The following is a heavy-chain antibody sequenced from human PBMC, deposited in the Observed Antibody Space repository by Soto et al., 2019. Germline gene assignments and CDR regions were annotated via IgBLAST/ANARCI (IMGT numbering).Heavy chain of an antibody. Sequence: ASVKVSCKASGYTFTGYYMHWVRQAPGQGLEWMGWINPNSGGTNYAQKFQGWVTMTRDTSISTAYMELSRLRSDDTAVYYCARDRESITIFGAAGTSFDYWGQGTLVTVSS. V-gene: IGHV1-2*04. CDR1: GYTFTGYY. CDR3: ARDRESITIFGAAGTSFDY. J-gene: IGHJ4*02. D-gene: IGHD3-3*01. CDR2: INPNSGGT.